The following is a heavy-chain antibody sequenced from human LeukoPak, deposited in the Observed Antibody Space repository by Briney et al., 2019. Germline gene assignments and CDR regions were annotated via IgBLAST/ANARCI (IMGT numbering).Heavy chain of an antibody. Sequence: RASETLSLTCAVYGGSFSGHYCSWIRQPPGKGLEWIGEIIHSGSTNYNPSLKSRVTISEDTTKNQFSLNLSSVTAADTALYYCVIGEVAGDYFQHWGQGNLVTVSS. J-gene: IGHJ1*01. CDR3: VIGEVAGDYFQH. CDR2: IIHSGST. CDR1: GGSFSGHY. D-gene: IGHD6-19*01. V-gene: IGHV4-34*12.